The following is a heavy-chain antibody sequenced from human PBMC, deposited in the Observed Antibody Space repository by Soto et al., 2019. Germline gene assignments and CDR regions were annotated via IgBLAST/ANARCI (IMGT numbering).Heavy chain of an antibody. CDR1: GGSISSGGYY. V-gene: IGHV4-31*11. CDR3: ARVVYDSSGYYPRRNYYYYGMDV. J-gene: IGHJ6*02. Sequence: SETLSLTCAVSGGSISSGGYYWSWIRQHPGKGLEWIGYIYYSGSTYYNPSLKSRVTISVDTSKNQFSLKLSSVTAADTAVYYCARVVYDSSGYYPRRNYYYYGMDVWGQGTTVTVYS. CDR2: IYYSGST. D-gene: IGHD3-22*01.